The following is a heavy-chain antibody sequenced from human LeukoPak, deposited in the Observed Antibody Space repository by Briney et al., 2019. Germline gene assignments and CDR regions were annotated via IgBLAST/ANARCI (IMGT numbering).Heavy chain of an antibody. CDR1: GFTFSSYG. J-gene: IGHJ4*02. CDR2: IRYDGSNK. CDR3: AKGAWWELLSTYFDY. D-gene: IGHD1-26*01. V-gene: IGHV3-30*02. Sequence: GGSLRLSCGASGFTFSSYGMHWVRQAPGKGLEWVAFIRYDGSNKYYADSVKGRFTISRDNSKNTLYLQMNSLRAEDTAVYYCAKGAWWELLSTYFDYWGQGTLVTVSS.